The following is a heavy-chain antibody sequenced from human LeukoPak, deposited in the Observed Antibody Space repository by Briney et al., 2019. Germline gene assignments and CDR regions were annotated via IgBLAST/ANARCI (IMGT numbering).Heavy chain of an antibody. V-gene: IGHV4-28*01. CDR2: IHHSGNIFESGST. D-gene: IGHD3-9*01. CDR3: ARNASTGFFDA. Sequence: PSETLSLTCTVSGSSLSNGYYWGLIRQSPGKGLEWIGSIHHSGNIFESGSTHYNPSLKSRVTVSADTSENQFSLKLTSVTAADTAVYFCARNASTGFFDAWGQGTLVIVSS. J-gene: IGHJ5*02. CDR1: GSSLSNGYY.